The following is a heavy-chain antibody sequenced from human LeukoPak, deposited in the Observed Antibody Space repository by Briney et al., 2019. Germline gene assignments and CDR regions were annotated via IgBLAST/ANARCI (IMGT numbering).Heavy chain of an antibody. Sequence: ASVKVSCKASGYTFTNYAIHWVRQAPGQRLEWMGWINAGNGDTKYSQKFQGRATITTDTSASTAYVELNSLRSEDTAVYYCARKVRAIDLDYWGQGTLVAVSS. CDR3: ARKVRAIDLDY. CDR2: INAGNGDT. V-gene: IGHV1-3*01. J-gene: IGHJ4*02. D-gene: IGHD1-26*01. CDR1: GYTFTNYA.